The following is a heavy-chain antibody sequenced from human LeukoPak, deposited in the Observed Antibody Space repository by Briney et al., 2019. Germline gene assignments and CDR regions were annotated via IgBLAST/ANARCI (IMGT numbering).Heavy chain of an antibody. V-gene: IGHV3-21*01. J-gene: IGHJ5*02. CDR1: GFTFSSYS. Sequence: GGSLRLSCAASGFTFSSYSMNWVRQAPGKGLEWVSSISSSSSYIYYADSVKGRFTISRDNAKNSLYLQMNSLRAEDTAVYYCARDVVVVPAAMESLRANWFDPWGQGTLVTVSS. CDR2: ISSSSSYI. CDR3: ARDVVVVPAAMESLRANWFDP. D-gene: IGHD2-2*01.